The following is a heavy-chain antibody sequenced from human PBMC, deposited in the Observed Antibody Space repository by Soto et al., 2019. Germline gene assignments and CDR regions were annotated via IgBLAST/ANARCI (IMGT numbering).Heavy chain of an antibody. CDR2: ISSSSSTI. J-gene: IGHJ4*02. CDR1: GFTFSSYS. V-gene: IGHV3-48*02. Sequence: PGGSLRLSCAAPGFTFSSYSMNWVRQAPGKGLEWVTYISSSSSTIYYADSVKGRFTISRDNAKNSLYLQMNSLRDEDTAVYYCARDVPKGPDYYDSSGRLSFDYWGQGTLVTVSS. D-gene: IGHD3-22*01. CDR3: ARDVPKGPDYYDSSGRLSFDY.